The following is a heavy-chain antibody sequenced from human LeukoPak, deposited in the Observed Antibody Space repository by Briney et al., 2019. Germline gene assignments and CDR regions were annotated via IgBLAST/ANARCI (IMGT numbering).Heavy chain of an antibody. J-gene: IGHJ4*02. Sequence: GGSLRLSCAVSGFTFSSYSMNWVRQAPGKGLEWISYISHGSTRIFYADFVEGRFTVSRDDAKNALYLQMNSLRVEDTAVYYCARDPGYSYAMDSWGQGTLVIVSS. D-gene: IGHD5-18*01. CDR1: GFTFSSYS. V-gene: IGHV3-48*01. CDR2: ISHGSTRI. CDR3: ARDPGYSYAMDS.